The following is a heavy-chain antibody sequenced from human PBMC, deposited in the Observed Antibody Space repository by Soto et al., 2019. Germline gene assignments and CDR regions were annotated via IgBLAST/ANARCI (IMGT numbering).Heavy chain of an antibody. Sequence: QVQLVQSGAEVKKPGASVKVSCKASGYTFTSYDINWMRQATGQGLEWMGWMNPNSGNTGYAQKFQGRVTMTRNTSISTAYMELSSLRSEDTAVYYCASQGLWGSYVSPDFDYWGQGTLVTVSS. V-gene: IGHV1-8*01. D-gene: IGHD3-16*01. CDR1: GYTFTSYD. J-gene: IGHJ4*02. CDR3: ASQGLWGSYVSPDFDY. CDR2: MNPNSGNT.